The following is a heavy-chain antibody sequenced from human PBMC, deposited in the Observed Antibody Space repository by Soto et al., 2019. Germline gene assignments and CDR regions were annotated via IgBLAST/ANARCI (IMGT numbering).Heavy chain of an antibody. CDR1: GFTFNNNA. J-gene: IGHJ6*02. Sequence: GGSLRLSCASSGFTFNNNAMNWVRQAPGKGLEWVSAISATGGTTYYADSVKGRFTISRDNSKNTLYLQMNSLRAEDTALYYCAKDRGTGSYAANYYYYGMDVWGQGTTVTVSS. CDR2: ISATGGTT. D-gene: IGHD3-10*01. CDR3: AKDRGTGSYAANYYYYGMDV. V-gene: IGHV3-23*01.